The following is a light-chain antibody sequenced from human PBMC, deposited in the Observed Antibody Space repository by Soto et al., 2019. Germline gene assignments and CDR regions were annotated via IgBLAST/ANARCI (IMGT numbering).Light chain of an antibody. V-gene: IGKV3-20*01. CDR3: QQYGSSPLT. CDR2: GAS. CDR1: QSVSSRY. J-gene: IGKJ5*01. Sequence: EIVLTQSPGTLSLSPGERATLSCRASQSVSSRYLVWYQQKPGQDPRLLIYGASSRATGIPDRFSGSGSGTDFTLTISRLEPEDSAVYYCQQYGSSPLTFGQGTRLEIK.